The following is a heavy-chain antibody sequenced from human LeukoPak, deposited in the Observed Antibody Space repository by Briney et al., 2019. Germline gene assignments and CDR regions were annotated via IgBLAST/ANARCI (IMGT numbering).Heavy chain of an antibody. CDR3: ARDEMDSLDY. CDR1: GYTFTSYY. D-gene: IGHD5-24*01. CDR2: INPSGGNT. J-gene: IGHJ4*02. V-gene: IGHV1-46*01. Sequence: ASVKVSCKASGYTFTSYYLHWVRQAPGQGVEWMGIINPSGGNTNYAQKFQERVTMTRDTSTSTVYMQLSSLRSEDTAAYYCARDEMDSLDYWGQGTLVTVSS.